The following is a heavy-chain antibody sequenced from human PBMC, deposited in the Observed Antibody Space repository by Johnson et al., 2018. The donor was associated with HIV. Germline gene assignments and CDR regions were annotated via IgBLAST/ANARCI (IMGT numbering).Heavy chain of an antibody. Sequence: VQLVESGGGLVQPGRSLRLSCAASGFTFDDYAMHWVRQAPGKGLEWVSGIRWNSGSIGYADSVKGRFTISRDNAKNSLYLQMNTLRTEDTALYYCAKVMRGIMAARAGSGGGAFDIWGQGTMVTVSS. CDR2: IRWNSGSI. CDR3: AKVMRGIMAARAGSGGGAFDI. J-gene: IGHJ3*02. V-gene: IGHV3-9*01. D-gene: IGHD6-6*01. CDR1: GFTFDDYA.